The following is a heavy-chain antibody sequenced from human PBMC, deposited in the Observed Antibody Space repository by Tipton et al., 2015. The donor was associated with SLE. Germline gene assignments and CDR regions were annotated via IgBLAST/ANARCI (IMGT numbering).Heavy chain of an antibody. CDR2: IYGSGGNT. J-gene: IGHJ3*02. V-gene: IGHV3-23*01. D-gene: IGHD6-6*01. CDR3: AKGTSARADACDI. CDR1: GFTFSSHA. Sequence: SLRLSCAASGFTFSSHAMNWVRQAPGKGLEWVSVIYGSGGNTYYADSVKGRFTISRDNSKNTLYLQMNSLRAEDTAVYYCAKGTSARADACDIGVLGTMV.